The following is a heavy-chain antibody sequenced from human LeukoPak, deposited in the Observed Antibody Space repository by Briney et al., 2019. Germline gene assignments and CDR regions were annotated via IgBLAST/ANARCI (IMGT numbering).Heavy chain of an antibody. CDR3: ARSPSRDGYNNLILFEN. D-gene: IGHD5-24*01. Sequence: PSETLSLTCTVSGXSISNYYGSWIRQPPGKGLEWIGYIYYSGSTDYNPSLKSRVTISVDTSENHFSLMLTFVTAADTAVYYCARSPSRDGYNNLILFENWGQGTLVTVSS. J-gene: IGHJ4*02. V-gene: IGHV4-59*08. CDR2: IYYSGST. CDR1: GXSISNYY.